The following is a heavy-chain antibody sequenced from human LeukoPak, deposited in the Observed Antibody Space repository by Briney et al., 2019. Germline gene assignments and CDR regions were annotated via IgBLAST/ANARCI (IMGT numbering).Heavy chain of an antibody. CDR2: IKQDGSEK. Sequence: GGSLRLFCAASGFTFSSHWMSWVRQTPGKGLEWVANIKQDGSEKYYVDSVKGRFTIPRDNAKNSLYLQMNSLRAEDTSVYYCAREKYYDILTGYPHFDYWGQGTLVTVSS. CDR3: AREKYYDILTGYPHFDY. CDR1: GFTFSSHW. J-gene: IGHJ4*02. D-gene: IGHD3-9*01. V-gene: IGHV3-7*01.